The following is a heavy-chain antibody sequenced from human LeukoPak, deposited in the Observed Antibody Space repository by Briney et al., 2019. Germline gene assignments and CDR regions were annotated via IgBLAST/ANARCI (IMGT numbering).Heavy chain of an antibody. CDR2: IYYSGST. D-gene: IGHD2-2*01. J-gene: IGHJ4*02. CDR1: GGSISSSSYY. V-gene: IGHV4-39*01. Sequence: PSETLSLTCTVSGGSISSSSYYWGWIRQPPGKGLEWIGSIYYSGSTYYNPSLKSRVTISVDTSKNQFSLKLSSVTAADTAVYYCARHFDRDIVVVPAASPFDYWGQGTLVTVSS. CDR3: ARHFDRDIVVVPAASPFDY.